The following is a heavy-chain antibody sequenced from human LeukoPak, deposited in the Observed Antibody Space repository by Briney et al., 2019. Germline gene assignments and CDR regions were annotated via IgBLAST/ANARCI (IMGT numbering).Heavy chain of an antibody. Sequence: SETLSLTCTVSGGSISSSSYYWGWIRQPPGKGLEWIGSIYYSGSTYYNPSLKSRVTISVDTSKNQFSLMLSSVTAAGTAVYYCASYTTVTYHFDYGGEGTLVTVSS. CDR1: GGSISSSSYY. J-gene: IGHJ4*02. D-gene: IGHD4-17*01. V-gene: IGHV4-39*01. CDR3: ASYTTVTYHFDY. CDR2: IYYSGST.